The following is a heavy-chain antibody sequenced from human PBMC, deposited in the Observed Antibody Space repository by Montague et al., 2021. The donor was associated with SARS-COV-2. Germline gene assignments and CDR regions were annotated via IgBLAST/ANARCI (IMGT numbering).Heavy chain of an antibody. J-gene: IGHJ3*01. CDR3: TCDYRSIVGYGLDV. CDR1: GFTFSNYD. D-gene: IGHD3-16*02. V-gene: IGHV3-48*03. Sequence: SLRLSCAASGFTFSNYDMNWVRQAPGKGLEWISYISTSAYTTSYVDSVKGRFTLFRDNGKNSLYLQMNRLRVEDTAGDSCTCDYRSIVGYGLDVWGQGTKVTVSS. CDR2: ISTSAYTT.